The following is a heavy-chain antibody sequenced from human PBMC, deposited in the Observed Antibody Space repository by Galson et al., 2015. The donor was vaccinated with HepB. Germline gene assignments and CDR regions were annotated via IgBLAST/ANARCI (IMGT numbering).Heavy chain of an antibody. D-gene: IGHD4/OR15-4a*01. CDR1: GFTLSSYG. CDR2: ISNDGTNQ. J-gene: IGHJ6*02. V-gene: IGHV3-30*19. Sequence: SLRLSCAASGFTLSSYGMHWVRQAPGKGLEWVAVISNDGTNQFYGDSVQGRFTISRDNSRNTPYLQMNSLKSGDTAVCYCARGIPRTTDYISKHYYYGMDVWGQGTTVTVSS. CDR3: ARGIPRTTDYISKHYYYGMDV.